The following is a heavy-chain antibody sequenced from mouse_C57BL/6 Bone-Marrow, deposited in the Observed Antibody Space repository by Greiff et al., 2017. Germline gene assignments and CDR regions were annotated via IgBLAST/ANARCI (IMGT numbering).Heavy chain of an antibody. CDR2: INPSTGGT. D-gene: IGHD1-1*01. CDR1: GYSFTGYY. J-gene: IGHJ2*01. V-gene: IGHV1-42*01. CDR3: ARSRGYYGY. Sequence: EVKLMESGPELVKPGASVKISCKASGYSFTGYYMNWVKQSPEKSLEWIGEINPSTGGTTYNQKFKAKATLTVDKSSSTAYMQLKSLTSEDSAVYYCARSRGYYGYWGQGTTLTVSS.